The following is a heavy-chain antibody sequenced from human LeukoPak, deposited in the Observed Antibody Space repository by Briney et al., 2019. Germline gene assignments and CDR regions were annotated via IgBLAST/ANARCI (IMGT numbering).Heavy chain of an antibody. Sequence: SQTLSLTCSVSGGSINSGSYFWRWIRQPAGTGLEWVGRIHTSGTTNYNPSLKSRVTISIDTSKNQFSLKLSSVIAADTAVYYCARGGGYDPFDYWGQGTLVTVFS. V-gene: IGHV4-61*02. J-gene: IGHJ4*02. CDR2: IHTSGTT. CDR1: GGSINSGSYF. CDR3: ARGGGYDPFDY. D-gene: IGHD5-12*01.